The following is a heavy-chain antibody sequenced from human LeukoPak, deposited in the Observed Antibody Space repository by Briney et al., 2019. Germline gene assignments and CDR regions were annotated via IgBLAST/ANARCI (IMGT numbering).Heavy chain of an antibody. D-gene: IGHD4-17*01. Sequence: GGSLRLSCAASGFTFSSYAMSWVRQAPGKGLEWVSAISGSGGSTYYADSVKGRFTISRDNSKNTLYLQMNSLRAEDTAVYYCAKDGIDYGDYAYYFDFWGQGTLVTVPS. CDR2: ISGSGGST. CDR3: AKDGIDYGDYAYYFDF. V-gene: IGHV3-23*01. CDR1: GFTFSSYA. J-gene: IGHJ4*02.